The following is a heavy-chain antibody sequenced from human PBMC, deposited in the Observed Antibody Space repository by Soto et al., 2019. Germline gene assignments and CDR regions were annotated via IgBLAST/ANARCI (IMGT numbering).Heavy chain of an antibody. V-gene: IGHV5-51*01. J-gene: IGHJ6*02. Sequence: GESLKISCKGSGYSFTSYWIGWVRQMPGKGLEWMGIIYPGDSDTRYSPSFQGQVTISADKSISTAYLQWSSLKASDTAMYYCARQEAIGYCSGGSCYPPYYYYGMDVWGQGTTVTVSS. CDR2: IYPGDSDT. D-gene: IGHD2-15*01. CDR3: ARQEAIGYCSGGSCYPPYYYYGMDV. CDR1: GYSFTSYW.